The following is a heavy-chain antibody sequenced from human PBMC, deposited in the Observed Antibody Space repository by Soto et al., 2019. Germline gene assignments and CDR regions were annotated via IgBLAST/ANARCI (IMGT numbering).Heavy chain of an antibody. CDR1: GFTFSSYG. V-gene: IGHV3-30*18. J-gene: IGHJ6*02. CDR3: AKDEGRFLKYYFNYGVDV. Sequence: PGGSLRLSCAASGFTFSSYGMHWVRQAPGKGLEWVAVISYDGSTKYYRESVKGRFTTSRDNSKNTLYLQIDSLRVEDTAVYYCAKDEGRFLKYYFNYGVDVWGRGTKVTVSS. D-gene: IGHD3-3*01. CDR2: ISYDGSTK.